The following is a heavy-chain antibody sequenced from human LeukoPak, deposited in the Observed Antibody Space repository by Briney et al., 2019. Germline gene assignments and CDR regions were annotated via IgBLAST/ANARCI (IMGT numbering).Heavy chain of an antibody. V-gene: IGHV3-33*06. J-gene: IGHJ4*02. D-gene: IGHD3-3*01. CDR3: AKDTAIQFLEPAF. Sequence: QPGGSLRLSCAASGFTFNTHGMHWVRQAPGKGLEWVAAIWFDGSVKHYSDAVKGRFTISRDNSLNTLYLQMNSLRFEDTAMYYCAKDTAIQFLEPAFWGQGTLVTASS. CDR2: IWFDGSVK. CDR1: GFTFNTHG.